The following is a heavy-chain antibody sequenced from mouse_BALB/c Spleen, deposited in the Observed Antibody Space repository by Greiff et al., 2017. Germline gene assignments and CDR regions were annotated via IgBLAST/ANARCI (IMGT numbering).Heavy chain of an antibody. V-gene: IGHV1-12*01. J-gene: IGHJ3*01. CDR2: IYPGNGDT. Sequence: LQQPGAELVKPGASVKMSCKASGYTFTSYNMHWVKQTPGQGLEWIGAIYPGNGDTSYNQKFKGKATLTADKSSSTAYMQLSSLTSEDSAVYYCAREGYDWFAYWGQGTLVTVSA. CDR1: GYTFTSYN. D-gene: IGHD2-14*01. CDR3: AREGYDWFAY.